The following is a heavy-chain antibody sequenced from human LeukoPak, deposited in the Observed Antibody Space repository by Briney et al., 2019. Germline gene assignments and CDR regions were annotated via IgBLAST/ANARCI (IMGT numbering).Heavy chain of an antibody. V-gene: IGHV4-39*07. J-gene: IGHJ4*02. Sequence: SETLPLTCTVSGGSISSSSYYWGWIRQPPGKGLEWIGSIYYSGSTYYSPSLKSRVTISVDTSKNQFSLKLSSVTAADTAVYYCARSTTAAGLFDYWGQGTLVTVSS. CDR3: ARSTTAAGLFDY. D-gene: IGHD6-13*01. CDR2: IYYSGST. CDR1: GGSISSSSYY.